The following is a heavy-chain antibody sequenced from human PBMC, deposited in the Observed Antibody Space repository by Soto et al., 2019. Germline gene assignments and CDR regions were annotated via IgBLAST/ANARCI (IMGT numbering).Heavy chain of an antibody. V-gene: IGHV3-21*01. D-gene: IGHD3-10*01. J-gene: IGHJ6*02. CDR3: ARDYYGSGNYFNGMDV. Sequence: EVQLVESGGGLVKPGGSLRLSCEASGFSFSTYAMNWVRQAPGKGLEWVSSISTSSSYIKYADSLKGRFTISRDNAKSSLYLQMHGLRAEDTAVYYCARDYYGSGNYFNGMDVWGQGTTVTVAS. CDR1: GFSFSTYA. CDR2: ISTSSSYI.